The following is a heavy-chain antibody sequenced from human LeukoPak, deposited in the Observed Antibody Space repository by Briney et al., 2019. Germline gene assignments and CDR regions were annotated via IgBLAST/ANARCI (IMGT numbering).Heavy chain of an antibody. V-gene: IGHV3-64*01. CDR2: ISSNGGST. Sequence: GGSLRLSCAASGFTFSSYAMHWVRQAPGKGLEYVSAISSNGGSTYYANSVKGRFTISRDNSKNTLYLQMGSLRAEDMAVYYCARTKYSIAVAGPFDYWGQGNLVTLSS. D-gene: IGHD6-19*01. CDR3: ARTKYSIAVAGPFDY. CDR1: GFTFSSYA. J-gene: IGHJ4*02.